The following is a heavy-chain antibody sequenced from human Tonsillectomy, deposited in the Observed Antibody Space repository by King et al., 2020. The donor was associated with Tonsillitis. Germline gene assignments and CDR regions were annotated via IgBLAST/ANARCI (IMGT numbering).Heavy chain of an antibody. CDR2: IYYSGST. D-gene: IGHD3-10*01. V-gene: IGHV4-59*01. Sequence: VQLQESGPGLVKPSETLSLTCTVSGGSFSSYYWSWIRQPPGKGLEWIGYIYYSGSTNYNPSLKSRVTISADTSKNQFSLKLSSVTAADTAVYYCARGRGISPWGGSGSSYFNYWGQGTLVTVSS. CDR1: GGSFSSYY. CDR3: ARGRGISPWGGSGSSYFNY. J-gene: IGHJ4*02.